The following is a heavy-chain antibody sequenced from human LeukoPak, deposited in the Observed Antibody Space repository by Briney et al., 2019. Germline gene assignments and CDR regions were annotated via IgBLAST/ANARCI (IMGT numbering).Heavy chain of an antibody. CDR3: ARDPLDISRWANAFDI. CDR1: GFIFSNYW. D-gene: IGHD5-12*01. Sequence: GGSLRLSCAASGFIFSNYWMGWVRQGPGKGLEWVANIKQDGGERYYVDSVKGRFTISRDNAKNSLYLQMNSLRAEDTAVYYCARDPLDISRWANAFDIWGQGTTVIVSS. CDR2: IKQDGGER. V-gene: IGHV3-7*01. J-gene: IGHJ3*02.